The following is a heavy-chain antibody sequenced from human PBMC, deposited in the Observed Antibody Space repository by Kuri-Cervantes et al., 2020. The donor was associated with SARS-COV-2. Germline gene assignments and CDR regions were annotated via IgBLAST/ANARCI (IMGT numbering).Heavy chain of an antibody. V-gene: IGHV1-8*01. D-gene: IGHD2-21*01. J-gene: IGHJ6*02. CDR2: MNPNSGNT. Sequence: ASVKVSCKASGYTFTSYDINWVRQATGQGLEWMGWMNPNSGNTGYAQKFQGRVTMTKNTSISTAYMELSSLSSDDRAVYYCAREVVVVSPISNPPYYYGMDVWGQGTAVTVSS. CDR3: AREVVVVSPISNPPYYYGMDV. CDR1: GYTFTSYD.